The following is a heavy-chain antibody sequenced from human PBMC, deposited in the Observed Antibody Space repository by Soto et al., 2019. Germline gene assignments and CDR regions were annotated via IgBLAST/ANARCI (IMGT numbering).Heavy chain of an antibody. D-gene: IGHD6-13*01. J-gene: IGHJ3*02. CDR1: GYSFTSYW. CDR3: ARGIAAAGTQGGAFDI. CDR2: IDPSDSYT. Sequence: GESLKISCKGSGYSFTSYWISWVRQMPGKGLEWMGRIDPSDSYTNYSPSFQGHVTISADKSISTAYLQWSSLKASDTAMYYCARGIAAAGTQGGAFDIWGQGTMVTVSS. V-gene: IGHV5-10-1*01.